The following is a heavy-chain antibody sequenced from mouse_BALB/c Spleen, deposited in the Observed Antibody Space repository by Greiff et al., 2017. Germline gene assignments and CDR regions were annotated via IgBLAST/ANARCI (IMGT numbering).Heavy chain of an antibody. V-gene: IGHV5-9-3*01. Sequence: EVQGVESGGGLVKPGGSLKLSCAASGFTFSSYAMSWVRQTPEKRLEWVATISSGGSYTYYPDSVKGRFTISRDNAKNTLYLQMSSLRSEDTAMYYCARPGGNSWFAYWGQGTLVTVSA. CDR2: ISSGGSYT. CDR3: ARPGGNSWFAY. J-gene: IGHJ3*01. CDR1: GFTFSSYA. D-gene: IGHD2-1*01.